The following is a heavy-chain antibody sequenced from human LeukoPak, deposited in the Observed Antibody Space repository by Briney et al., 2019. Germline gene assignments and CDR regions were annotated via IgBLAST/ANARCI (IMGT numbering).Heavy chain of an antibody. CDR2: IYYSGIN. V-gene: IGHV4-59*01. Sequence: PSETLSLTCTVSGGSISSYYWSWIRQPPGKGLEWVGYIYYSGINNYNPSLKSRVTISVDTSKNQFSLKLSSVTAADTAVYYCARRYCSGGSCYPNWFDPWGQGTLVTVSS. CDR1: GGSISSYY. D-gene: IGHD2-15*01. J-gene: IGHJ5*02. CDR3: ARRYCSGGSCYPNWFDP.